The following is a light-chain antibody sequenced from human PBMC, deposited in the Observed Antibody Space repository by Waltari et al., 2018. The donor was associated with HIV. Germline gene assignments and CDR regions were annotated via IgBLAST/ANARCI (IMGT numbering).Light chain of an antibody. J-gene: IGKJ1*01. V-gene: IGKV3-15*01. CDR3: QQYNEWPRT. Sequence: EIVMTQSPATLSVSPGERATLSCRASQSVSNNLAWYQQNPGQAPRLLIYGPSTRATGTPAMFSASGSATDFTLTISSLQSEDFAIYYCQQYNEWPRTFGQGTKVEIK. CDR1: QSVSNN. CDR2: GPS.